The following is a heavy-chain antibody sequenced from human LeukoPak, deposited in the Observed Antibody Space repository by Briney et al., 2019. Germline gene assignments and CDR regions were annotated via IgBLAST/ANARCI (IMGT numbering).Heavy chain of an antibody. D-gene: IGHD3-10*01. Sequence: GGSLRLSCAASGFTFSSYAMSWVRQAPGKGLEWVSAVSGTGGSTYYADSVKGRFTISRDNSKNKLYLQMNSLRAEDTAIYYCAKGFQRAVPTYYGSVSLVPNYFDYWGQGTLVTVSS. V-gene: IGHV3-23*01. CDR2: VSGTGGST. CDR1: GFTFSSYA. J-gene: IGHJ4*02. CDR3: AKGFQRAVPTYYGSVSLVPNYFDY.